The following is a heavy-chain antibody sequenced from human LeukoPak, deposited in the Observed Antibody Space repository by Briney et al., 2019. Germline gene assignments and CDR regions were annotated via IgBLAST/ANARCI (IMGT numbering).Heavy chain of an antibody. CDR2: INHDEST. Sequence: SETLSLTCAVSGGSFSGYYWYWIRQPPGKGLEWIWEINHDESTNYNPSLKSRATLSVNTSKNQFSLKLTSVTAADTAVYYCARGRTYYYDTSGYYPSIYYGMDVWGQGTTVIVSS. D-gene: IGHD3-22*01. CDR1: GGSFSGYY. J-gene: IGHJ6*02. V-gene: IGHV4-34*01. CDR3: ARGRTYYYDTSGYYPSIYYGMDV.